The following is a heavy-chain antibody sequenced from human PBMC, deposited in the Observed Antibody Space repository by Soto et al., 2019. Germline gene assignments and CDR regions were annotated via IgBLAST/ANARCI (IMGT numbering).Heavy chain of an antibody. Sequence: GASVKVSCKASGYTFTGYYIHWVRQAPGQGLEWMGWINPNSGGTNYAQKFQGWVTMTRDTSISTAYMELSRLRSDDTALYYCAREPPDVSNGYYYGMDVWGQGTTVTVSS. CDR2: INPNSGGT. CDR1: GYTFTGYY. V-gene: IGHV1-2*04. D-gene: IGHD2-8*01. J-gene: IGHJ6*02. CDR3: AREPPDVSNGYYYGMDV.